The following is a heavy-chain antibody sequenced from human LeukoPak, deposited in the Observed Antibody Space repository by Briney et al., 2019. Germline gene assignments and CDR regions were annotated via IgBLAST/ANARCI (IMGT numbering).Heavy chain of an antibody. CDR1: GFTFSSYA. D-gene: IGHD3-16*02. V-gene: IGHV3-23*01. CDR2: ISGSGGST. Sequence: GGSLRLSCAASGFTFSSYAMSWVRQTPGKGLEWVSAISGSGGSTYYADSVKGRFTISRDNSKNTLYLQMNSLRAEDTAVYYCAKVGYDYVWGSYRHANFYYFDYWGQGTLVTVSS. CDR3: AKVGYDYVWGSYRHANFYYFDY. J-gene: IGHJ4*02.